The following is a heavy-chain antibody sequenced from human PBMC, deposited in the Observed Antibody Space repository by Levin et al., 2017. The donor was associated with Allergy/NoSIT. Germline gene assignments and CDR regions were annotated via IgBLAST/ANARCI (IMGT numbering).Heavy chain of an antibody. CDR2: IKQDGSEK. J-gene: IGHJ3*02. CDR3: ARDKANWRLVRAFDI. Sequence: GGSLRLSCAASGFTFSSYWMSWVRQAPGKGLEWVANIKQDGSEKYYVDSVKGRFTISRDNAKNSLYLQMNSLRAEDTAVYYCARDKANWRLVRAFDIWGQGTMVTVSS. CDR1: GFTFSSYW. D-gene: IGHD6-19*01. V-gene: IGHV3-7*01.